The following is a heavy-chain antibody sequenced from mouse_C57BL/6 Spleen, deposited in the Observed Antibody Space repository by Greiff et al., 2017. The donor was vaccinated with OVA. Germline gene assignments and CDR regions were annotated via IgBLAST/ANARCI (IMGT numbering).Heavy chain of an antibody. CDR1: GYAFTNYL. CDR2: INPGSGGT. D-gene: IGHD2-1*01. Sequence: QVTLKESGAELVRPGTSVKVSCKASGYAFTNYLIEWVKQRPGQGLEWIGVINPGSGGTNYNEKFKGKATLTADKSSSTAYMQLSSLTSEDAAVYFCAYGNEGAMDYWGQGTSVTVSS. V-gene: IGHV1-54*01. CDR3: AYGNEGAMDY. J-gene: IGHJ4*01.